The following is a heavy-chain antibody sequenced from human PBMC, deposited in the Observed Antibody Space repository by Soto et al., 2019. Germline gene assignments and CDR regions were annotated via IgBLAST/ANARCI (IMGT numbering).Heavy chain of an antibody. J-gene: IGHJ5*02. CDR2: IYYSGST. V-gene: IGHV4-31*03. CDR3: ARGYGSGSYYTSRLVSYNWFDP. Sequence: SETLSLTCTVSGGSISSGGYYWSWIRQHPGKGLEWIGYIYYSGSTYYNPSLKSRVTISVDTSKNQFSLKLSSVTAADTAVYYCARGYGSGSYYTSRLVSYNWFDPWGQGTLVPVSS. CDR1: GGSISSGGYY. D-gene: IGHD3-10*01.